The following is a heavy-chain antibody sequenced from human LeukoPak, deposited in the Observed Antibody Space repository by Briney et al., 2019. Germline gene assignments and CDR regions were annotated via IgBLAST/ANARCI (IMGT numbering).Heavy chain of an antibody. CDR1: GFTFSDYY. D-gene: IGHD3-3*01. V-gene: IGHV3-11*04. CDR3: ARGLYYDFWSGYSGEGYFDY. J-gene: IGHJ4*02. Sequence: GGSLRLSCAASGFTFSDYYMSWIRQAPGKGLEWVSYISSSGSTIYYADSVKGRFTISRDNAKNSLYLQMNSLRAADTAVYYCARGLYYDFWSGYSGEGYFDYWGQGTLVTVSS. CDR2: ISSSGSTI.